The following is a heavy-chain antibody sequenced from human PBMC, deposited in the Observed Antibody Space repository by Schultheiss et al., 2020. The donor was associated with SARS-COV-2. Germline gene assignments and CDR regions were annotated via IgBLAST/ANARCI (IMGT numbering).Heavy chain of an antibody. CDR1: GFTFSSSA. V-gene: IGHV3-23*01. D-gene: IGHD2-21*02. CDR2: ISGSGGST. Sequence: GGSLRLSCAASGFTFSSSAMSWVRQAPGSGLEWVSTISGSGGSTYYADSVKGRFTISRDNAKNSLYLQMNSLRAEDTAVYYCARRCGGDCYTHDAFDIWGQGTTVTVSS. J-gene: IGHJ3*02. CDR3: ARRCGGDCYTHDAFDI.